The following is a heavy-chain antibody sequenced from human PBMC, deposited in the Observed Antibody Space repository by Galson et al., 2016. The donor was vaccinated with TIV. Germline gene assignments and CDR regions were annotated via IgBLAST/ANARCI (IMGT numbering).Heavy chain of an antibody. CDR2: IYSDGHT. Sequence: SLRLSCAASGFAVNSNYMSWVRQAPGKGLAWVSLIYSDGHTYYADSVKGRFTISRDNSKNTLFLQMNTLRAEDTAVYYCARVRDGGGYSYGDDAFDIWGQGTMVTVSS. D-gene: IGHD5-18*01. CDR1: GFAVNSNY. J-gene: IGHJ3*02. V-gene: IGHV3-53*01. CDR3: ARVRDGGGYSYGDDAFDI.